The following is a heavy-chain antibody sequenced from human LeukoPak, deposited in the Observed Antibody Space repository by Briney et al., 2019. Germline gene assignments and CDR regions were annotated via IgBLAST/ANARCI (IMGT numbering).Heavy chain of an antibody. CDR3: AKGYWSGYSFDNWFDP. J-gene: IGHJ5*02. CDR1: GFTFSSYG. CDR2: IRYDGSNK. Sequence: GGSLRLSCAASGFTFSSYGMHWVRQAPGKGLNWVAFIRYDGSNKHYADSVKGRFTISRDNSKNTLYLQMNSLRAEDTAVYYCAKGYWSGYSFDNWFDPWGQGTLVTVSS. V-gene: IGHV3-30*02. D-gene: IGHD3-3*01.